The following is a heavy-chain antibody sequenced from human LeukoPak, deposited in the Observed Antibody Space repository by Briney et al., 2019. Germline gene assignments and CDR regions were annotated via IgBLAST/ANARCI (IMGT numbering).Heavy chain of an antibody. CDR3: ARSNGGYFAYIDY. CDR2: IYYSGNT. D-gene: IGHD4-17*01. V-gene: IGHV4-39*01. Sequence: PSETLSLTCSVSGGSVSSRSCHWGWIRQPPGKGLEWIGSIYYSGNTYYNPSLKSRVTISVDTSKDQFSLKLTSVTAADTAVYYCARSNGGYFAYIDYWGQGTLVTVSS. J-gene: IGHJ4*02. CDR1: GGSVSSRSCH.